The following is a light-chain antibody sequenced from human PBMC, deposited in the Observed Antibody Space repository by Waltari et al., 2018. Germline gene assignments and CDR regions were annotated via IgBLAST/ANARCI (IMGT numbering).Light chain of an antibody. CDR1: SSDIGAFNF. CDR2: DVS. V-gene: IGLV2-14*01. Sequence: QSGLTQPASVSGSPGQSITISCAATSSDIGAFNFISWYQQRPGKPPELLVYDVSHRPSGVSTRFSGSKSDNTAALTISGLQAEDEAVYYCSSFSSSTAGIFGGGTKVTVL. J-gene: IGLJ2*01. CDR3: SSFSSSTAGI.